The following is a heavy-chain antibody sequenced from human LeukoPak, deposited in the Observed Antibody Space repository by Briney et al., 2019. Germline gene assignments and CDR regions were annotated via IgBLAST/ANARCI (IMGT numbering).Heavy chain of an antibody. CDR3: ARGAVYCSGGSCLVDY. V-gene: IGHV1-18*01. CDR1: GYTFTSYG. D-gene: IGHD2-15*01. Sequence: ASVKVSCKASGYTFTSYGISWVRQAPGQGLEWMGWISAYNGNTNYAQKLQGRVTMTTDTSTSTAYMELRSLRSDDTAVYYCARGAVYCSGGSCLVDYWGQGTLVTVSS. J-gene: IGHJ4*02. CDR2: ISAYNGNT.